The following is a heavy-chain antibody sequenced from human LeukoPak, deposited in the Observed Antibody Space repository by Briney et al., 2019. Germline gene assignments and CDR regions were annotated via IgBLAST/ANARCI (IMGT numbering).Heavy chain of an antibody. D-gene: IGHD1-1*01. V-gene: IGHV3-21*01. CDR2: ISSSSSYI. CDR3: ARDDPTGTTGQDY. CDR1: GFTFSSYS. J-gene: IGHJ4*02. Sequence: TGGSLRLSCAASGFTFSSYSMNWVRQAPGKGLEWVSSISSSSSYIYYADSVKGRFTISRDNAKNSPYLQMNSLRPEDTAVYYCARDDPTGTTGQDYWRQGTLVTVSS.